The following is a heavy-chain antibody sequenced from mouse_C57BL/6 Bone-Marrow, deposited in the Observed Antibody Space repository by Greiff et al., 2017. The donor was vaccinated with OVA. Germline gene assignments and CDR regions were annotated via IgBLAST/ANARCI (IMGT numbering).Heavy chain of an antibody. D-gene: IGHD4-1*01. CDR3: ARDETGTRAMDY. CDR2: INYDGSST. V-gene: IGHV5-16*01. J-gene: IGHJ4*01. CDR1: GFTFSDYY. Sequence: EVKLVESEGGLVQPGSSMKLSCTASGFTFSDYYMAWVRQVPEKGLEWVANINYDGSSTYYLESLKIRFIISRDNAKNILYLQMSSLKSEDTATYYCARDETGTRAMDYWGQGTSVTVSS.